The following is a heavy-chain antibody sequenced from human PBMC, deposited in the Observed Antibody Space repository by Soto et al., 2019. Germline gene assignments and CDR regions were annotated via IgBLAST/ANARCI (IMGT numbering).Heavy chain of an antibody. D-gene: IGHD1-1*01. Sequence: SETLSLTCTVSGGSISSYYWSWIRQPPGKGLEWIGYIYYSGSPNYSPSLESRVTISEDTSKNQFSLKLSSVTAADTAIYYCAGGRDGYNSHFYYFDYWGQGTLVTVSS. CDR2: IYYSGSP. CDR3: AGGRDGYNSHFYYFDY. J-gene: IGHJ4*02. V-gene: IGHV4-59*01. CDR1: GGSISSYY.